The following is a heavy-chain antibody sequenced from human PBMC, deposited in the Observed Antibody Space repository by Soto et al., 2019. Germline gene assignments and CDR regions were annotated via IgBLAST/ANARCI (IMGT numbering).Heavy chain of an antibody. D-gene: IGHD3-3*01. Sequence: GASVKVSCKSSGGTFSSFINYPINWVRQAPGQGLEWMGGIVPNVGTVNYAQKFRGKVTITADKSTGTAYMELSSLGSEDTALYYCARRDTSGFLRYFDNWGQGTQVTVSS. V-gene: IGHV1-69*06. CDR2: IVPNVGTV. CDR3: ARRDTSGFLRYFDN. J-gene: IGHJ4*02. CDR1: GGTFSSFINYP.